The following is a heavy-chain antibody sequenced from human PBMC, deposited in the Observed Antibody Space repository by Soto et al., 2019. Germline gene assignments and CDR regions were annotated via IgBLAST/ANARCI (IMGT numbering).Heavy chain of an antibody. V-gene: IGHV1-2*02. D-gene: IGHD3-10*01. J-gene: IGHJ6*02. CDR3: ARNMDYYYGPGSGNGHGF. CDR1: GYTFTAYY. CDR2: INPKFGDT. Sequence: QVQLVQSGAEVKEPGDSVRVSCEASGYTFTAYYIHWVRQAPGQGLEWMGWINPKFGDTTYAQDFQGRVSMTRDMYISTVYMELSRLTSDDTAIYDCARNMDYYYGPGSGNGHGFWGQGTTVTVFS.